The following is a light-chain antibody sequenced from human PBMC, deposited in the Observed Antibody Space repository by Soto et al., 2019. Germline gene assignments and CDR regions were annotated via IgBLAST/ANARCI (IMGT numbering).Light chain of an antibody. CDR3: QQSYSTPPHVT. V-gene: IGKV1-39*01. CDR1: QSISSY. Sequence: DIQMTQSPSSLSASVGDRVTITCRASQSISSYLNWYQQKPGKAPKLLIYAASSLQSGVPSRFSGSGSGTDFTLTISSLQPEDFATYYCQQSYSTPPHVTFGQGTKVEIK. CDR2: AAS. J-gene: IGKJ1*01.